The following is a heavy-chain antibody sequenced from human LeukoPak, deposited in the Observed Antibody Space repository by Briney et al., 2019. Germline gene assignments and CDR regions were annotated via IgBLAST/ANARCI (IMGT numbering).Heavy chain of an antibody. D-gene: IGHD2-2*01. J-gene: IGHJ5*02. CDR2: INPNSGGT. CDR3: ARVKDSTNANWFDP. V-gene: IGHV1-2*06. CDR1: GYTFTGYY. Sequence: ASVKVSCKASGYTFTGYYMHWVRQAPGQGLEWMGRINPNSGGTNYAQKFQGRVTMTRDTSINTAYMDLSSLRSDDTAVYYCARVKDSTNANWFDPWGQGTLVTVSS.